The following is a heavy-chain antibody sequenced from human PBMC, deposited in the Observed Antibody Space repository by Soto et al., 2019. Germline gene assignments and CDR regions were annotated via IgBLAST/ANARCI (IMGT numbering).Heavy chain of an antibody. V-gene: IGHV4-38-2*02. CDR1: GYSISSGYY. J-gene: IGHJ4*02. D-gene: IGHD3-16*02. CDR2: IYHSGST. Sequence: SETLSLTCAVSGYSISSGYYWGWIRQPPGKGLEWIGSIYHSGSTYYNPSLKSRVTISVDTSKNQFSLKLSSVTAADTAMYYCARDRSFIMITFGGVIAEGLFDYWGQGTLVTVSS. CDR3: ARDRSFIMITFGGVIAEGLFDY.